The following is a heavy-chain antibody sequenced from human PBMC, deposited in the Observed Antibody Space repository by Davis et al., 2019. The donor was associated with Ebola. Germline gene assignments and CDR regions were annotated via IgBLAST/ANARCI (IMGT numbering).Heavy chain of an antibody. CDR3: ARVSLRGYTAVYNWFDP. Sequence: MPSETLSLTCAVYGGSFSGYYWSWIRQPPGKGLEWIGEINHSGSTNYNPSLKSRGTISVDTSKNQFSLKLSSVTAADTAVYYCARVSLRGYTAVYNWFDPWGQGTLVTVSS. V-gene: IGHV4-34*01. CDR2: INHSGST. J-gene: IGHJ5*02. D-gene: IGHD5-18*01. CDR1: GGSFSGYY.